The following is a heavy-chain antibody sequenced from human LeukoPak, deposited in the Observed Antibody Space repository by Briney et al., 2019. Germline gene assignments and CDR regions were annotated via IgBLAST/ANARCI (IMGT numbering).Heavy chain of an antibody. J-gene: IGHJ4*02. D-gene: IGHD5-12*01. Sequence: GGSLRLSCAASGLTFRNYWMSWVRQAPGEGLEWVANIKHDGSEKYYADFVKGRFTISRDNAKNSLYLQMDSLRAEDTAVHYCARDAGHSGYDLLDYWGQGTLVTVSS. CDR1: GLTFRNYW. V-gene: IGHV3-7*01. CDR3: ARDAGHSGYDLLDY. CDR2: IKHDGSEK.